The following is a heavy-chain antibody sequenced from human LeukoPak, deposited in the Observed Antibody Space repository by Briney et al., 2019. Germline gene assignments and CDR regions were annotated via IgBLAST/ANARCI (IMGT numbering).Heavy chain of an antibody. CDR3: TRDDNWGQENFDY. CDR1: GFTFSDYY. D-gene: IGHD7-27*01. CDR2: ISSSGSTM. J-gene: IGHJ4*02. Sequence: GGSLRLSCAASGFTFSDYYMNWIRQAPGKGLEWVSYISSSGSTMYYADSVKGRFTISRDNAKNSLYLQMNSLRSEDTAVYYCTRDDNWGQENFDYWGQGTLVTVSS. V-gene: IGHV3-11*01.